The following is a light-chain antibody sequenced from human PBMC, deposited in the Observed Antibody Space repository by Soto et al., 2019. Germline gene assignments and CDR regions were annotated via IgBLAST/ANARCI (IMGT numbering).Light chain of an antibody. CDR3: AAWDDSLNGVV. V-gene: IGLV1-44*01. Sequence: QSVLTQPPSASGTPGQRVTISCSGSSSNIGSYTVNWYQQLPGTAPKLLIYSNNQRPSGVPDRFSGSKSGTSASLAIGGLQSEDEADYNCAAWDDSLNGVVFGGGTKLTVL. CDR2: SNN. CDR1: SSNIGSYT. J-gene: IGLJ2*01.